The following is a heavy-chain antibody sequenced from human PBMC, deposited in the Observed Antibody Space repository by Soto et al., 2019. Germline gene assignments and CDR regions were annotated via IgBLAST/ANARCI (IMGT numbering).Heavy chain of an antibody. D-gene: IGHD2-8*01. V-gene: IGHV4-31*03. CDR1: GGSINSSSYY. Sequence: SETLSLTCSVSGGSINSSSYYWSWIRQHPGKGLEWIGYIYYSGSTYYNPSLKSRVTISVDTSKNQFSLKLSSVTAADTAVYYCARALRDGYAILFDYWGQGTLVTVSS. CDR3: ARALRDGYAILFDY. J-gene: IGHJ4*02. CDR2: IYYSGST.